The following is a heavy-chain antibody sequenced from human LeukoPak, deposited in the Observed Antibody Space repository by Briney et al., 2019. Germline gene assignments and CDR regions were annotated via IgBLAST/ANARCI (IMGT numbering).Heavy chain of an antibody. CDR3: ARRPGVPAPLDV. CDR2: INPNSGGT. Sequence: ASVKVSCKASGYTFTTYFLHWVRQAPGQGLEWMGWINPNSGGTNYAQKFQGRVTMTRDTSISTAYMELSRLRSDDTAVYYCARRPGVPAPLDVWGKGTTVTVSS. D-gene: IGHD2-2*01. V-gene: IGHV1-2*02. CDR1: GYTFTTYF. J-gene: IGHJ6*04.